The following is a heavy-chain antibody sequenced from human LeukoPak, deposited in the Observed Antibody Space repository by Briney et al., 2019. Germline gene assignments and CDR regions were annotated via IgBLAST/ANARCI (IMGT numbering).Heavy chain of an antibody. D-gene: IGHD3-16*01. CDR3: ARGGQGDFDY. Sequence: ASVKVSCKSSGYTFTGYYMHWVRQAPGQGLEWMARINPNSRGTNYAQKFQSRVTMTRDTSISTAYMELSRLRSDDTAVYYCARGGQGDFDYWGQGTLVTVSS. CDR2: INPNSRGT. CDR1: GYTFTGYY. V-gene: IGHV1-2*06. J-gene: IGHJ4*02.